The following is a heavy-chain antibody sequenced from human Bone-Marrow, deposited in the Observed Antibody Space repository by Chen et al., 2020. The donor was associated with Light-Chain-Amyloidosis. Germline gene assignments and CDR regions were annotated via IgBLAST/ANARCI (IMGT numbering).Heavy chain of an antibody. CDR1: GFTFSNYW. CDR2: INQDGGEK. D-gene: IGHD3-10*01. V-gene: IGHV3-7*01. J-gene: IGHJ4*02. Sequence: EVQLVESGGGLVQPGGSLRLSCAASGFTFSNYWMAWVRQAPGKGLEWVANINQDGGEKYYLDSVKGRFTISRDNAKNSRYLQLNSLRAEDTAVYSCARDYLSSGSGSYWYDCWGQGTLVTVSS. CDR3: ARDYLSSGSGSYWYDC.